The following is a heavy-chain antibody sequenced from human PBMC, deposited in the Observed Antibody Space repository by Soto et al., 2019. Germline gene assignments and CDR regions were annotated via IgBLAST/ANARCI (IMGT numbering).Heavy chain of an antibody. CDR1: GFTFSSYA. CDR2: ISYDGSNK. D-gene: IGHD2-2*01. Sequence: GGSLRLSCAASGFTFSSYAMHLVRRAPGKGLEWVAVISYDGSNKYYADSVKGRFTISRDNSKNTLYLQMNSLRAEDTAVYYCARENVVVPAAYYYYGMDVWGQGTTVTVSS. V-gene: IGHV3-30-3*01. J-gene: IGHJ6*02. CDR3: ARENVVVPAAYYYYGMDV.